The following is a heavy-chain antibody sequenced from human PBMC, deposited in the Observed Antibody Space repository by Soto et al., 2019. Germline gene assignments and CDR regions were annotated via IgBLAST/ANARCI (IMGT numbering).Heavy chain of an antibody. V-gene: IGHV1-69*13. CDR2: IIPIFGTA. Sequence: SVKVSCKASGGTFSSYAISWVRQAPGQGLEWMGGIIPIFGTANYAQKFQGRVTITADESTSTAYMELSSLRSEDTAGYYCARGVSHYYDSSGYFFYYGVYWG. J-gene: IGHJ4*01. CDR3: ARGVSHYYDSSGYFFYYGVY. CDR1: GGTFSSYA. D-gene: IGHD3-22*01.